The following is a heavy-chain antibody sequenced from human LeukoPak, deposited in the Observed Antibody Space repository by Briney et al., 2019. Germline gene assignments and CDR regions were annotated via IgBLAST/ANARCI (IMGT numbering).Heavy chain of an antibody. J-gene: IGHJ5*02. CDR3: ARASVEYYYDSSGFSRGNNWFDP. D-gene: IGHD3-22*01. CDR2: IYYNGST. Sequence: SETLSLTCAVYGGSFSSYYWGWIRQPPGKGLEWIGSIYYNGSTDYNPSLKSRVTISVDTSKNKFSLKLSSVTAADTAVYYCARASVEYYYDSSGFSRGNNWFDPWGQGTLVTVSS. V-gene: IGHV4-39*07. CDR1: GGSFSSYY.